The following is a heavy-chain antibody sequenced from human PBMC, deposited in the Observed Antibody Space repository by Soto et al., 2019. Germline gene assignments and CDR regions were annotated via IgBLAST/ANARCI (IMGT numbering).Heavy chain of an antibody. Sequence: PSETLSLTCAVYGGSFSGYYWSWIRQPPGKGLEWIGEINHSGSTNYNPSLKSRVTISVDTSKNQFSLKLSSVTAADTAVYYCARRGSGSYSDYWGQGTLVTVS. CDR3: ARRGSGSYSDY. CDR2: INHSGST. V-gene: IGHV4-34*01. D-gene: IGHD3-10*01. J-gene: IGHJ4*02. CDR1: GGSFSGYY.